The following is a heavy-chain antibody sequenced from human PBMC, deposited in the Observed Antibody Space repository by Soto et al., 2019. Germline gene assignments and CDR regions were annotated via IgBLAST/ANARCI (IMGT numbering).Heavy chain of an antibody. Sequence: QVQLVESGGGVVQPGRSLRLSCAASGFTFSSYAMHWVRQAPGKGLEWVAVISYDGSNKYYADSVKGRFTSSGDNSKNTLYLQMNSLRAEDTAVYYCARDKRDLRFLEWSYYFDYWGQGTLVTVSS. D-gene: IGHD3-3*01. CDR3: ARDKRDLRFLEWSYYFDY. CDR2: ISYDGSNK. CDR1: GFTFSSYA. V-gene: IGHV3-30-3*01. J-gene: IGHJ4*02.